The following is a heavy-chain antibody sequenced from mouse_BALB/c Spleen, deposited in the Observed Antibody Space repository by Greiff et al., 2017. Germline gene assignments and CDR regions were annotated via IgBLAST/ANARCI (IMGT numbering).Heavy chain of an antibody. J-gene: IGHJ1*01. CDR2: ISSGGSYT. Sequence: EVMLVESGGGLVKPGGSLKLSCAASGFTFSSYTMSWVRQTPEKRLEWVATISSGGSYTYYPDSVKGRFTISRDNAKNTLYLQMSSLKSEDTAMYYCTRDWDASYWYFDVWGAGTTVTVSS. CDR1: GFTFSSYT. D-gene: IGHD4-1*01. CDR3: TRDWDASYWYFDV. V-gene: IGHV5-6-4*01.